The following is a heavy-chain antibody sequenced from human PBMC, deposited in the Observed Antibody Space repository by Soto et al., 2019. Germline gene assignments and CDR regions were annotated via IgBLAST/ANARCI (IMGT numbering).Heavy chain of an antibody. J-gene: IGHJ3*02. CDR1: GGSISSSNW. V-gene: IGHV4-4*02. D-gene: IGHD3-10*01. Sequence: QVQLQESGPGLVKPSGTLSLTCAVSGGSISSSNWWSWVRQPPGKGLEWIGEIYHSGSTNYKPSLKSRLTISVDKSKNQFSLKLSSVTAADTAVYYCAREKGILWFGEFRENFDAFDIWGQGTMVTVSS. CDR3: AREKGILWFGEFRENFDAFDI. CDR2: IYHSGST.